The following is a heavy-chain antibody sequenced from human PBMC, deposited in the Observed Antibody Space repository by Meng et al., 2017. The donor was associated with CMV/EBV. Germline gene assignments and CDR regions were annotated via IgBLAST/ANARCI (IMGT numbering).Heavy chain of an antibody. J-gene: IGHJ6*02. D-gene: IGHD6-6*01. Sequence: GGSLRLSCAASGFTFSSYSMNWVRQAPGKGLEWVSAISGSGGSTYYADSVKGRFTISRDNSKNTLYLQMNSLRAEDTAVYYCAKGTISLTRRGVPYSSSSSRSSNYYYYGMDVWGQGTTVTVSS. V-gene: IGHV3-23*01. CDR2: ISGSGGST. CDR1: GFTFSSYS. CDR3: AKGTISLTRRGVPYSSSSSRSSNYYYYGMDV.